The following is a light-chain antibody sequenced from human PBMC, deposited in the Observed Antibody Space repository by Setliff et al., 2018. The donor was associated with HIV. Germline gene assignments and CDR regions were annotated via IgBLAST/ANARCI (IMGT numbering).Light chain of an antibody. CDR3: SSYAITNTLP. J-gene: IGLJ1*01. V-gene: IGLV2-14*01. CDR2: EVR. CDR1: SSDVGGYSH. Sequence: QSVLTQPASVSGSPGQSITISCTGTSSDVGGYSHVSWYQQHPGKAPKLIIYEVRNRPSGVSNRFSGSKSGNTASLTISGLQAEDEADYYRSSYAITNTLPFGTGTKVTV.